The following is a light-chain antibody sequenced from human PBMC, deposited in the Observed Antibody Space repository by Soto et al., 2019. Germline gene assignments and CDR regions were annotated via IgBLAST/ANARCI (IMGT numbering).Light chain of an antibody. Sequence: GERATLSCRASQSVSSSYLAWYQQKPGQAPRLLIYGASSRATGIPDRFSGSGSGTDLTLTISRLEPEDFAVYYCQQYGSSPLTFGGGTKV. CDR2: GAS. CDR1: QSVSSSY. J-gene: IGKJ4*01. CDR3: QQYGSSPLT. V-gene: IGKV3-20*01.